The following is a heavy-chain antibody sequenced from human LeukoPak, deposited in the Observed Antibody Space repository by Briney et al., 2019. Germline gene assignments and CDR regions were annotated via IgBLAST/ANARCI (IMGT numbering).Heavy chain of an antibody. Sequence: SETLSLTCTVSGAAISSSNFYWDWIRQPPGKGLEWIGNIYYGETTSYNPSFKSRVTISVDTSKNQFSLKLNSVTAADTAMYFCVRHYVLHIVGPSWWGQGTLVTVSS. D-gene: IGHD2-21*01. V-gene: IGHV4-39*01. CDR2: IYYGETT. CDR1: GAAISSSNFY. CDR3: VRHYVLHIVGPSW. J-gene: IGHJ4*02.